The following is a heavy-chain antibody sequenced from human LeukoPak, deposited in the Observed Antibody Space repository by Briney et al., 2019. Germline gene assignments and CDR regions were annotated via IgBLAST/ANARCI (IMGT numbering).Heavy chain of an antibody. J-gene: IGHJ4*02. CDR2: IIPIFGTA. Sequence: SVKVSCKASGGTFSSYAISWVRQAPGQGHEWMGGIIPIFGTANYAQKFQGRVTITADKSTSTAYMELSSLRSEDTAVYYCACNPLGSFDYWGQGTLVTVSS. CDR3: ACNPLGSFDY. D-gene: IGHD3-16*01. V-gene: IGHV1-69*06. CDR1: GGTFSSYA.